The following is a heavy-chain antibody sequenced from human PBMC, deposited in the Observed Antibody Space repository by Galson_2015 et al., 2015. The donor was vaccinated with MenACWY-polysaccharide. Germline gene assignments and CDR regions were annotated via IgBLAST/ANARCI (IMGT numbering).Heavy chain of an antibody. CDR2: IKKDGSEK. V-gene: IGHV3-7*01. J-gene: IGHJ6*02. Sequence: SLRLSCAPSGFTFSSYWMTWVRQAPGKGLEWVANIKKDGSEKYYVDSVKGRFTISRDNSKNSLYLQMHSLRAEDTAVYSCARGHYGMDVWGQGTTVTVSS. CDR1: GFTFSSYW. CDR3: ARGHYGMDV.